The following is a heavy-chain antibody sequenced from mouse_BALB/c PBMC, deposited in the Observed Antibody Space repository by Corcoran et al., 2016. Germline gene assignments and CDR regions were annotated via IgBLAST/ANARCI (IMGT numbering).Heavy chain of an antibody. CDR1: GYSFTTYG. CDR3: ASDPPWFAY. V-gene: IGHV9-3-1*01. Sequence: QIQLVQSGPELKKPGETVKIYCKASGYSFTTYGMNWVKQTPGKGLKWMGWINTYTGEPTYADDFKGRFAFSLETSASTAYLQINNLKNEDTATYFCASDPPWFAYWGQGTLVTVSA. J-gene: IGHJ3*01. CDR2: INTYTGEP.